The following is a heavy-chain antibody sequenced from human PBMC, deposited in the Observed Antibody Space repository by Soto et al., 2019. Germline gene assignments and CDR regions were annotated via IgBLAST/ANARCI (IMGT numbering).Heavy chain of an antibody. D-gene: IGHD2-2*01. CDR3: ARVGREYCSSTSCYGAGPYYYGMDV. CDR2: IYYTGST. CDR1: GGSVNSDNFY. V-gene: IGHV4-61*03. Sequence: PSETLSLTCTVSGGSVNSDNFYWSWIRQPPGRGLEWIGYIYYTGSTNSNPPLKSRVTISVDTSRNHFSLKLSSVTAADTAVYYCARVGREYCSSTSCYGAGPYYYGMDVWGQGTTVTVSS. J-gene: IGHJ6*02.